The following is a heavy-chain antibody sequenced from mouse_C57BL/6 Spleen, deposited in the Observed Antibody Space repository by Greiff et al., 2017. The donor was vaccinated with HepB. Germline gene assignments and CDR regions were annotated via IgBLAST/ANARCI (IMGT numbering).Heavy chain of an antibody. CDR1: GYTFTSYW. V-gene: IGHV1-69*01. J-gene: IGHJ2*01. Sequence: QVQLQQPGAELVMPGASVKLSCKASGYTFTSYWMHWVKQRPGQGLEWIGEIDPSDSYTNYNQKFKGKSTLTVDKTSSTAYMQLSSLTSEDSAVYYCAGADDYEFGYWGQGTTLTVAS. CDR3: AGADDYEFGY. D-gene: IGHD2-4*01. CDR2: IDPSDSYT.